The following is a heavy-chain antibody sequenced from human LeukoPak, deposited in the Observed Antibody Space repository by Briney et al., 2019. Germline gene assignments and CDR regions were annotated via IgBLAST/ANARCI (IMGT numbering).Heavy chain of an antibody. V-gene: IGHV4-61*02. CDR3: ARHSLWRWLQFEGRFDP. CDR2: IYTSGST. Sequence: SETLSLTCTVSGGSISSGSYYWRWIRQPAGKGLEWIGRIYTSGSTNYNPSLKSRVTISVDTSKNQFSLKLSSVTAADTAVYYCARHSLWRWLQFEGRFDPWGQGTLVTVSS. CDR1: GGSISSGSYY. D-gene: IGHD5-24*01. J-gene: IGHJ5*02.